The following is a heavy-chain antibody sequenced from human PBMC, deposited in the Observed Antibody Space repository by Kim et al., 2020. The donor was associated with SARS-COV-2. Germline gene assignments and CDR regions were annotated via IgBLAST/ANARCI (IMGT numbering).Heavy chain of an antibody. CDR2: IRSKAYGGTT. Sequence: GGSLRLSCTASGFTFGDYAMSWFRQAPGKGLEWVGFIRSKAYGGTTEYAASVKGRFTISRDDSKSIAYLQMNSLKTEDTAVYYCTRPAGLVVPAAMPYYFDYWGQGTLVTVSS. CDR1: GFTFGDYA. V-gene: IGHV3-49*03. CDR3: TRPAGLVVPAAMPYYFDY. D-gene: IGHD2-2*01. J-gene: IGHJ4*02.